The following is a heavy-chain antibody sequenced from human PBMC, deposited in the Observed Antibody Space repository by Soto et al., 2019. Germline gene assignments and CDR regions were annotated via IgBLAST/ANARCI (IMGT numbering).Heavy chain of an antibody. CDR3: ARDGYDGSGSPYPAF. CDR2: IYYLGST. D-gene: IGHD3-10*01. J-gene: IGHJ4*02. V-gene: IGHV4-59*01. CDR1: GASMSEYF. Sequence: TSESLSLTCTVSGASMSEYFWSWIRQSPGKGLEWIGYIYYLGSTDYNHSLKSRVTISVDTSKRQFSLRLTSVTAADTAVYYCARDGYDGSGSPYPAFWGPGTQVTVSS.